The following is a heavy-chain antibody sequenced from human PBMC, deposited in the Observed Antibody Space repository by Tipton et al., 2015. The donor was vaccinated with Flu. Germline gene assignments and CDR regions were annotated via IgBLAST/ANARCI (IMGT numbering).Heavy chain of an antibody. CDR2: IYHSGRT. Sequence: TLSLTCTVSGYSISSGYYWGWIRQSPGKGLEWIGNIYHSGRTYYNPSLKSRVTISVDTSKNQFSLKLSSVTAADTALYYCAGNNYYDSSGYYYSLDYWGQGTLVTGSS. D-gene: IGHD3-22*01. CDR3: AGNNYYDSSGYYYSLDY. V-gene: IGHV4-38-2*02. CDR1: GYSISSGYY. J-gene: IGHJ4*02.